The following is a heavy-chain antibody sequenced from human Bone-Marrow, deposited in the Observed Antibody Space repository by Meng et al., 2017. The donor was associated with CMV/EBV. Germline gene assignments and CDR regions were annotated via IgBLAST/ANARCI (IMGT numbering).Heavy chain of an antibody. CDR2: ISWNSGSI. CDR1: GFTFSSYW. J-gene: IGHJ6*02. CDR3: ARGYSYGYDYYYYYGMDV. V-gene: IGHV3-9*01. D-gene: IGHD5-18*01. Sequence: SLKISCAASGFTFSSYWMSWVRQAPGKGLEWVSGISWNSGSIGYADSVKGRFTISRDNAKNTLYLQMNSLRAEDTAVYYCARGYSYGYDYYYYYGMDVWGQGTTVTVSS.